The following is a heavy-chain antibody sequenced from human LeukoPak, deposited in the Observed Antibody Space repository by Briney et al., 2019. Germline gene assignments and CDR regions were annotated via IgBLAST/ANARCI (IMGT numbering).Heavy chain of an antibody. CDR3: ATDLRSRYNWNCLDY. CDR2: FDPEDGET. Sequence: ASVKVSCKVSGYTLTELSMHWVRQAPGKGLEWMGGFDPEDGETIYAQKFQGRVTMTEDTSTDTAYTELSSLRSEDTAVYYCATDLRSRYNWNCLDYWGQGTLVTVSS. V-gene: IGHV1-24*01. CDR1: GYTLTELS. D-gene: IGHD1-1*01. J-gene: IGHJ4*02.